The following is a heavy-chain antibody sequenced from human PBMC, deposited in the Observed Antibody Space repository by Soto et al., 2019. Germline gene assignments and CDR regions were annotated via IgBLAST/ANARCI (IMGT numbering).Heavy chain of an antibody. Sequence: VQLVQSGAEVRKPGSSVKLSCKASGGNFNRYTINWVRQAPGQGLEWMGGIIPIFGTTNYAQKFQGRVAIIADESTLAAYMELRSLRSEDTAVYYWALGGVREGDNSKYNYSGMDVWGQGATVTVSS. J-gene: IGHJ6*02. V-gene: IGHV1-69*01. CDR2: IIPIFGTT. D-gene: IGHD3-16*01. CDR3: ALGGVREGDNSKYNYSGMDV. CDR1: GGNFNRYT.